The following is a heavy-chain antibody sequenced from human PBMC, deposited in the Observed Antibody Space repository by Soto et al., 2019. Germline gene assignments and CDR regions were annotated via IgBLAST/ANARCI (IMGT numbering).Heavy chain of an antibody. CDR1: GYSFSTYW. D-gene: IGHD6-13*01. J-gene: IGHJ6*02. V-gene: IGHV5-10-1*01. CDR3: ASRIVAPTGYYYYALDV. Sequence: PGESLKISLKGSGYSFSTYWISWVRQMPGKGLEWMGRIRPSDSNGIYSLASQGHVTISVDKSINTTYLQWSSLKTSDSAMYYCASRIVAPTGYYYYALDVWGQGTTVTVSS. CDR2: IRPSDSNG.